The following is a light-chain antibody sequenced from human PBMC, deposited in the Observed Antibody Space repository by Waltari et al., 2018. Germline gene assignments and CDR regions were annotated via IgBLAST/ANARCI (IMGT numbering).Light chain of an antibody. CDR3: SSYAATYNLV. V-gene: IGLV2-8*01. Sequence: QSALTQPPSASGSPGQSITIASTGTTSDVGGSDFFSWYQQYPGKAPKLIIYEITKRPSGVPDRFSGSKSGNTASLTVSGLQPEDEAEYFCSSYAATYNLVFGGGTKLTV. J-gene: IGLJ3*02. CDR1: TSDVGGSDF. CDR2: EIT.